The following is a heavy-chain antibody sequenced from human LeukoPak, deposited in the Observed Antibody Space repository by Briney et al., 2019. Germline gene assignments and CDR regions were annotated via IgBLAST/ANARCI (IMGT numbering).Heavy chain of an antibody. D-gene: IGHD3-16*01. V-gene: IGHV3-74*01. Sequence: GGSLRLSCAASGFTFSSHWMHWVRQAPGKGLVWVSRIKGDGSSTSYADSVKGRLTIFRDNAKNTVYLQMNSLRGEDTAVYYCARGIPNSYGKDYWGQGTLVTVSS. CDR3: ARGIPNSYGKDY. CDR2: IKGDGSST. J-gene: IGHJ4*02. CDR1: GFTFSSHW.